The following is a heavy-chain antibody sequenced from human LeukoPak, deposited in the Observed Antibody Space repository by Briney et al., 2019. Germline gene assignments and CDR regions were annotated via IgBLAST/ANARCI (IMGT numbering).Heavy chain of an antibody. V-gene: IGHV3-74*03. J-gene: IGHJ4*02. CDR2: IDERGSNA. D-gene: IGHD1-26*01. CDR3: IRDEALWSLDY. Sequence: GGSLRLSCAASGFAFSNHWIHWVRQPPGKGLVWVSRIDERGSNAMYADSAKGRFSISRDNAKNTVNLQMNSLRAEDTGVYYCIRDEALWSLDYWGQGTLVTVSS. CDR1: GFAFSNHW.